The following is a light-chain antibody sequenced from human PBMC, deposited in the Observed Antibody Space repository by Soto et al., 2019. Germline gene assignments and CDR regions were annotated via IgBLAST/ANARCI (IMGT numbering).Light chain of an antibody. Sequence: QLVLTQPPSVSGAPGQRVTISCTGTSSNIWAGHDVHWYQQLPGTAPKLLIYGNNNRPSGVPDRFSGSKSGTSASLAITGLQAEDEADYYCQSYDSSLSGAVVFGGGTKLTVL. J-gene: IGLJ2*01. CDR1: SSNIWAGHD. CDR3: QSYDSSLSGAVV. V-gene: IGLV1-40*01. CDR2: GNN.